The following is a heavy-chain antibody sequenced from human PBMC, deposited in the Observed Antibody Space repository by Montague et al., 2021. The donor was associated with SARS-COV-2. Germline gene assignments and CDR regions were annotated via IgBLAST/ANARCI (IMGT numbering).Heavy chain of an antibody. J-gene: IGHJ4*02. CDR1: GDSVSIIDAT. CDR2: TYYRSKWYN. D-gene: IGHD4-11*01. Sequence: CAISGDSVSIIDATWNWIRQAPSRGLEWLVMTYYRSKWYNDYAESVKSRITIDPDTSKHQFSLHLNSVTPEDTAVYYCARITVGSKYYFDFWGQGTLVTVSS. CDR3: ARITVGSKYYFDF. V-gene: IGHV6-1*01.